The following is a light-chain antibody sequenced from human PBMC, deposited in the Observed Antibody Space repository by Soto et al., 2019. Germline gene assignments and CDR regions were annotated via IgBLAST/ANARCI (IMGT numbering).Light chain of an antibody. CDR2: EAT. J-gene: IGLJ3*02. Sequence: QSALTQPASVSGSPGQSITISCTGTSSDIGIYNLVSWYQQHPGKAPKLIIYEATKRPSGVSNRFSGSKSGNTVSLTVSGLQAEDEADCYCCLSASRTTFMFGGGTKVTVL. CDR3: CLSASRTTFM. V-gene: IGLV2-23*02. CDR1: SSDIGIYNL.